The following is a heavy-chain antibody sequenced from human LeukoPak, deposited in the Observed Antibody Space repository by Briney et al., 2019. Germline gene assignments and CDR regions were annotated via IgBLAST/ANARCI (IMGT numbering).Heavy chain of an antibody. Sequence: PGGSLRLSCAASGFTVSSNYMSWVRQAPGKGLEWVSVIYSGGSTYYADSVKGRFTISRDNSKNTLYLQMNSLRAEDTAVYYCARAQRLDSGGYGSYWGQGTLVTVSS. CDR1: GFTVSSNY. J-gene: IGHJ4*02. CDR3: ARAQRLDSGGYGSY. V-gene: IGHV3-66*01. CDR2: IYSGGST. D-gene: IGHD3-22*01.